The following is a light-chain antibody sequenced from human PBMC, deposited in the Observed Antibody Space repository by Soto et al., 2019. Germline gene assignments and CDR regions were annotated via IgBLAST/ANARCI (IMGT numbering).Light chain of an antibody. V-gene: IGLV1-40*01. CDR3: QSFDTSLRGSV. Sequence: QSVLTQPPSVSGAPGQRVTISCSGTSSNIGAGYDVHWYHQLPGTAPKLHIFGNNNRPSGVPARFSASRSGTSASLAITGLQAEDEADYYCQSFDTSLRGSVFGGGTKLTVL. CDR1: SSNIGAGYD. J-gene: IGLJ3*02. CDR2: GNN.